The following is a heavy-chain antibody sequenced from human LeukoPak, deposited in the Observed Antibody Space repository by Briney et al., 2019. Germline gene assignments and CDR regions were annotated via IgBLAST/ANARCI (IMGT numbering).Heavy chain of an antibody. Sequence: ASVKVSCKASGYTFTGYYMHWVRQALGQGLEWMGWINPNSGDTNYAQKFQGRVTMTRDTSSNTAYMELSRLRLDDTAVYYCARDGALDYWGQGTLVTVSS. D-gene: IGHD1-26*01. CDR3: ARDGALDY. CDR1: GYTFTGYY. CDR2: INPNSGDT. V-gene: IGHV1-2*02. J-gene: IGHJ4*02.